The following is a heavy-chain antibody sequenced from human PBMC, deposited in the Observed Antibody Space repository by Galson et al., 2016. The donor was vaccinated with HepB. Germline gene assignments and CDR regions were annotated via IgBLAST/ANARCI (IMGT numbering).Heavy chain of an antibody. J-gene: IGHJ3*02. Sequence: SVKVSCKASGYTFTSYYMTWVRQVPGQGLEFMGTINPSESATTYAQNFQGRVTMTKDTSTSTVYMDLSSLRSEDTAVYYCAMHYDSRGFSDSVYAFDIRGQWTMVTVAA. CDR1: GYTFTSYY. CDR3: AMHYDSRGFSDSVYAFDI. D-gene: IGHD3-22*01. V-gene: IGHV1-46*01. CDR2: INPSESAT.